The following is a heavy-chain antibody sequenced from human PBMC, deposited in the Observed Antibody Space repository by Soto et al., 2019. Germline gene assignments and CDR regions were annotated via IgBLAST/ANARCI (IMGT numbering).Heavy chain of an antibody. J-gene: IGHJ3*02. V-gene: IGHV4-4*02. D-gene: IGHD4-17*01. CDR3: ARGYSTVTTDDAFDI. Sequence: SETLSLTCAVSGGSISSSNWWSWVRQPPGKGLEWIGEIYHSGSTNYNPSLKSRVTISVDKSKNQFSLKLSSVTAADTAVYYCARGYSTVTTDDAFDIWGQGTMVTVSS. CDR1: GGSISSSNW. CDR2: IYHSGST.